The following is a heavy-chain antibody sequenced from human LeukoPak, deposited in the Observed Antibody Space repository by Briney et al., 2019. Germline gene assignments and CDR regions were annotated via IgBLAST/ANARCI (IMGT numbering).Heavy chain of an antibody. J-gene: IGHJ6*02. CDR3: ARDNWNYGSSMDV. CDR1: GGSVSSGSYY. CDR2: IYYSGST. Sequence: PSETLPLTCTVSGGSVSSGSYYWSWIRQPPGKGLEWIGYIYYSGSTNYNPSLKSRVTISVDTSKNQFSLKLSSVTAADTAVYYCARDNWNYGSSMDVWGQGTTVTVSS. D-gene: IGHD1-7*01. V-gene: IGHV4-61*01.